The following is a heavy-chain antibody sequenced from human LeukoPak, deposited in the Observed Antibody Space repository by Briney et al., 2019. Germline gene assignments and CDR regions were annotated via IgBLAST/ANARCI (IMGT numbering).Heavy chain of an antibody. CDR3: ANGYNYGLDY. Sequence: GGSLRLSCAASGFTFNSFAMSWVRQAPGKGLKWVSGISTSGGSTYYSDSVKGRFTISRDNSKNTLYLQMNSLRAEDTAVYYCANGYNYGLDYWGQGTLVTVSS. V-gene: IGHV3-23*01. CDR1: GFTFNSFA. D-gene: IGHD5-18*01. CDR2: ISTSGGST. J-gene: IGHJ4*02.